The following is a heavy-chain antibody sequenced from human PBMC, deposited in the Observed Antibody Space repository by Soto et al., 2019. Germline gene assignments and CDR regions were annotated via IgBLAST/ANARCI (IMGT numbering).Heavy chain of an antibody. Sequence: GGSLNLSCAASGFTFSSYAMHWVRQAPGKGLEWVAVISYDGSNKYYADSVKGRFTISRDNSKNTLYLQMNSLRAEDTAVYYCARDYYRFDSGYGFSMDVWGQGTTVTVSS. D-gene: IGHD5-12*01. CDR3: ARDYYRFDSGYGFSMDV. CDR1: GFTFSSYA. V-gene: IGHV3-30-3*01. CDR2: ISYDGSNK. J-gene: IGHJ6*02.